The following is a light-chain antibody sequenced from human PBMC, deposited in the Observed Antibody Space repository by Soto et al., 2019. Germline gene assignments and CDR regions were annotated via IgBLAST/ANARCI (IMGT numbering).Light chain of an antibody. V-gene: IGKV1-27*01. CDR1: QDISTY. J-gene: IGKJ4*01. Sequence: DIQMTQATSSLSASVGDRVTITCRARQDISTYLAWYQQKPGKVPKLLISAAYTLQSGVPPRFSGSGSGTDFTLTISSLQPEDVATYYCHKYDNAPLTFGGGTKVEIK. CDR2: AAY. CDR3: HKYDNAPLT.